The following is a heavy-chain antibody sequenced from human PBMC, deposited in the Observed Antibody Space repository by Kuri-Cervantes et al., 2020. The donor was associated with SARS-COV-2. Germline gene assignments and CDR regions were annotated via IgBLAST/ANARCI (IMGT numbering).Heavy chain of an antibody. CDR2: ISYDGSNK. V-gene: IGHV3-30*04. CDR3: ATALYCGGDCYSGYFQH. D-gene: IGHD2-21*02. CDR1: GFTFSSYA. J-gene: IGHJ1*01. Sequence: LSLTCAASGFTFSSYAMHWVRQAPGKGLEWVAAISYDGSNKYYADSVKGRFTISRDNSKNTLYLQMNSLRAEDTAVYYCATALYCGGDCYSGYFQHWGQGTLVTVSS.